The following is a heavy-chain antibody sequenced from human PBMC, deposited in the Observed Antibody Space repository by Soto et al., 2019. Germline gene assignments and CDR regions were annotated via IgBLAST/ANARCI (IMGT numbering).Heavy chain of an antibody. D-gene: IGHD6-6*01. V-gene: IGHV4-30-2*01. J-gene: IGHJ4*02. Sequence: QLQLQESGSGLVKPSQTLSLTCAVSDGSISSGGYSWSWIRQPPGKGLEWIGYIYHSGSTYYNPSLKSRVTISVDRSKNQFSLKLSSVTAAVTAVYYCAGGIAARPLGYWGQGTLVTVSS. CDR3: AGGIAARPLGY. CDR2: IYHSGST. CDR1: DGSISSGGYS.